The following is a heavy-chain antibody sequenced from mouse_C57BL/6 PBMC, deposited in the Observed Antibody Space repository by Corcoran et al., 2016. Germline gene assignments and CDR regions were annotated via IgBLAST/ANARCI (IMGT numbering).Heavy chain of an antibody. V-gene: IGHV3-6*01. Sequence: DVQLQESGPGLVKPSQSLSLTCSVTGYSITSGYYWNWIRQFPGNKLEWMGYISYDGSNNYNPSLKNRISITRDTSKNQFFLKLNSVTTEDTATYYCASRGFAYWGQGTLVTVSA. CDR1: GYSITSGYY. J-gene: IGHJ3*01. CDR2: ISYDGSN. CDR3: ASRGFAY.